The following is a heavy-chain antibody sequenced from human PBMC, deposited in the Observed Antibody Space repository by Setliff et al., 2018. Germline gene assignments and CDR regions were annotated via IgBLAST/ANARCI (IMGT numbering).Heavy chain of an antibody. CDR2: ILHSGNI. Sequence: PSETLSLTCAVYGGSFSGYYWSWIRQPPGKRLEWIGEILHSGNINYNPSLMSRVTISMDTSKNQFSLKVNSVTAADTAVYYCARSFSRSEKFLLDYWGQGALVTVSS. CDR1: GGSFSGYY. J-gene: IGHJ4*02. V-gene: IGHV4-34*12. CDR3: ARSFSRSEKFLLDY. D-gene: IGHD2-15*01.